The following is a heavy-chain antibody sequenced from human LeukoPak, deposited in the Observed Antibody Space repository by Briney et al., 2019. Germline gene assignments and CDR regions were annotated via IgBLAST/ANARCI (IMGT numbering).Heavy chain of an antibody. Sequence: SVKVSCKASGGTFSSYAISWVRQAPGQGLEWMGGIIPIFGTANYAQKFQGRVTITTDESTSTAYMELSSLRSEDTAVYYCARAPGLDLDYYYYYMDVWGKGTTVTVSS. V-gene: IGHV1-69*05. J-gene: IGHJ6*03. CDR1: GGTFSSYA. CDR2: IIPIFGTA. CDR3: ARAPGLDLDYYYYYMDV. D-gene: IGHD2-2*03.